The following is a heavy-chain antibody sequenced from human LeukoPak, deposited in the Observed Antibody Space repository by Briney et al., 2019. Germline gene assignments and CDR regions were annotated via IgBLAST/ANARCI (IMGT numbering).Heavy chain of an antibody. CDR3: AREGVGATMAN. V-gene: IGHV6-1*01. CDR2: TYFRSKWYN. Sequence: SQTLSLTCAISGDSVSSNSAAWNWIRQSASKGLEWLGRTYFRSKWYNDYAVSVKSRITINPDTSKNQFSLQLNSVTPEDTAVYFCAREGVGATMANWGQGTLVTVSS. D-gene: IGHD1-26*01. CDR1: GDSVSSNSAA. J-gene: IGHJ4*02.